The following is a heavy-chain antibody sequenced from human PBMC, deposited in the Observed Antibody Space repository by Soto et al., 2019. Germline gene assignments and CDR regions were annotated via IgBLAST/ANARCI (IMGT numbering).Heavy chain of an antibody. D-gene: IGHD3-22*01. CDR2: ISAYNGNT. V-gene: IGHV1-18*01. CDR3: ARDSYYYDSSGYHFQH. CDR1: GYTFTSYG. J-gene: IGHJ1*01. Sequence: ASVKVSCKASGYTFTSYGISWVRQAPGQGLEWMGWISAYNGNTNYAQKLQGRVTMTADTSTSTAYMELSSLRSEGTAVYYCARDSYYYDSSGYHFQHWGQGTLVTVSS.